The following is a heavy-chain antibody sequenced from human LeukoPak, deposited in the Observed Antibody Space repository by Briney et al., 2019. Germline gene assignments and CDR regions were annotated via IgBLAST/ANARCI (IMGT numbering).Heavy chain of an antibody. D-gene: IGHD3-3*01. CDR1: GGSLSSYY. CDR3: ARGWPTLMLEWLPRPGWFDP. J-gene: IGHJ5*02. CDR2: IYYSGST. Sequence: SETLSLTCTVSGGSLSSYYWSWIRQPPGKGLEWIGDIYYSGSTNYNPSLKSRVTISVHTSKNQCSLNLSSVTAADTAVYYCARGWPTLMLEWLPRPGWFDPWGQGTLVTVSS. V-gene: IGHV4-59*01.